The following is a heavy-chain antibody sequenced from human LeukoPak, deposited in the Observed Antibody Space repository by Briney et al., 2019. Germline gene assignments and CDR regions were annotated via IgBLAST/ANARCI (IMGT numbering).Heavy chain of an antibody. CDR2: IRRKANSYAT. CDR3: TTYYDSSGYGPFVD. V-gene: IGHV3-73*01. J-gene: IGHJ4*02. CDR1: GFTFSGSA. Sequence: PGGSLRLSCAASGFTFSGSAMHWVRQASGKGLEWVGRIRRKANSYATAYAASVKGRFTISRDDSKNTAYLQMNSLKTEDTAVYYCTTYYDSSGYGPFVDWGQGTLVTVSS. D-gene: IGHD3-22*01.